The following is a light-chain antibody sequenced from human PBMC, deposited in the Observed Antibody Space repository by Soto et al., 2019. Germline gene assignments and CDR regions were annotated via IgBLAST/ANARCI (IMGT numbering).Light chain of an antibody. Sequence: QSALTQPPSASGTPGQRVTISCSGSSSNIGSDSVNWYQQLPGTAPKLLIYRNNQRPSGVPDRLSGSKSGTSASLAISGLHSEDEADYYCAAWDDSLNGVVFGGGTKLTVL. CDR1: SSNIGSDS. CDR3: AAWDDSLNGVV. CDR2: RNN. J-gene: IGLJ2*01. V-gene: IGLV1-44*01.